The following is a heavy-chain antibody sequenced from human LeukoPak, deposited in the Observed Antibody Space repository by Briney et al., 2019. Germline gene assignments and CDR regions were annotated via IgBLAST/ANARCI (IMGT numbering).Heavy chain of an antibody. CDR1: GYTFTSYG. Sequence: ASVKVSCKASGYTFTSYGISWVRQAPGQGLEWMGRIDCNGGGTSYAQKFRGRVTMTRDTSISTAYMELDRLTSDDTAVYYCARDYGPYPGCSWFDPWGQGTLVTVSS. V-gene: IGHV1-2*06. CDR2: IDCNGGGT. J-gene: IGHJ5*02. D-gene: IGHD2-21*01. CDR3: ARDYGPYPGCSWFDP.